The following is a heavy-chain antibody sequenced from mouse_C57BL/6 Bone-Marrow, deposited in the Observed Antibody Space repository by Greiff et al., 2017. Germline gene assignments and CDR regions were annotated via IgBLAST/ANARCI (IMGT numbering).Heavy chain of an antibody. Sequence: EVKLMESGGGLVKPGGSLKLSCAASGFTFSDYGMHWVRQAPEKGLEWVAYISSGSSTIYYADTVKGRFTISRDNAKNTLFLQMTSLRSEDTAMYYCARQLGPDWYFDVWGTGTTVTVSS. D-gene: IGHD4-1*02. CDR3: ARQLGPDWYFDV. CDR1: GFTFSDYG. CDR2: ISSGSSTI. J-gene: IGHJ1*03. V-gene: IGHV5-17*01.